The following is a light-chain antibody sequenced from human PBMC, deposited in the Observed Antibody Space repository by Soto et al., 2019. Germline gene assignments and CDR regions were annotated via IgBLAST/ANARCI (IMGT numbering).Light chain of an antibody. V-gene: IGKV3-20*01. Sequence: EIVLTQYPGTLSLSPGERATLSCRASQSVSSSYLAWYQQKPGQAPRLLIYGASSRATGIPDRFSGSGSGTEFTLTISSLQFDDSAVDDCQQYNNWWTFGQGTKVDIK. CDR1: QSVSSSY. J-gene: IGKJ1*01. CDR3: QQYNNWWT. CDR2: GAS.